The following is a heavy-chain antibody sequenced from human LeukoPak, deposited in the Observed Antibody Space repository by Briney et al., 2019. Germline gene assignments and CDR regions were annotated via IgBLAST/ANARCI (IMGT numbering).Heavy chain of an antibody. D-gene: IGHD1-26*01. CDR2: IYYSGST. CDR3: ARGTPRGSYFRHFDY. Sequence: SETLSLTCTVSGGSISSYYWSWIRQPPGKGLGWMGYIYYSGSTNYNPSLKSRVTISVDTSKNQFSLKLSSVTAADTAVYYCARGTPRGSYFRHFDYWGQGTLVTVSS. CDR1: GGSISSYY. J-gene: IGHJ4*02. V-gene: IGHV4-59*12.